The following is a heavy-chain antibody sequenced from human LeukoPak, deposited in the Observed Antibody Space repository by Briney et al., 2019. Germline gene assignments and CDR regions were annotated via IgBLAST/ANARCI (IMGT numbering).Heavy chain of an antibody. V-gene: IGHV3-9*01. Sequence: QPGGSLRLSCAASGFTFDDYAMHWVRQAPGKGLEWVSGISWNSGSIGYADSVEGRFAISRDNAKNSLYLQMNSLRAEDTALYYCATWGYYDFWSGYYSVDMDVWGKGTTVTVSS. CDR1: GFTFDDYA. D-gene: IGHD3-3*01. CDR3: ATWGYYDFWSGYYSVDMDV. J-gene: IGHJ6*03. CDR2: ISWNSGSI.